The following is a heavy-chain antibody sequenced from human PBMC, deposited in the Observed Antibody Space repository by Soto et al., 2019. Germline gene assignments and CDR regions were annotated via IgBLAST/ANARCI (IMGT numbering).Heavy chain of an antibody. CDR1: GFTFSSYD. J-gene: IGHJ6*02. V-gene: IGHV3-13*01. Sequence: EVQLVESGGGLVQPGGSLRLSCAASGFTFSSYDMHWVRQATGKGLEWVSAIGTAGDTYYPGSVKGRFTISRENAKNSLYLQMNSLRAGDTAVYYCARGVRVLYSSGDYYYYYGMDVWGQGTTVTVSS. CDR3: ARGVRVLYSSGDYYYYYGMDV. D-gene: IGHD6-19*01. CDR2: IGTAGDT.